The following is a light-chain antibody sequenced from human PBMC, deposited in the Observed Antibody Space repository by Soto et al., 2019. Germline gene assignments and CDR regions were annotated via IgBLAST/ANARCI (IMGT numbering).Light chain of an antibody. J-gene: IGKJ1*01. Sequence: EIVLTQSPATLSLSPGDTGTLSCRASQSVISNSLVWYQQKPGQVPRLLIYGASNRATGIPDRFSGSGSGTDFTLTISRLEPEDFAVYFCQQYGTSPWTFDQGTKVDIK. CDR1: QSVISNS. CDR3: QQYGTSPWT. V-gene: IGKV3-20*01. CDR2: GAS.